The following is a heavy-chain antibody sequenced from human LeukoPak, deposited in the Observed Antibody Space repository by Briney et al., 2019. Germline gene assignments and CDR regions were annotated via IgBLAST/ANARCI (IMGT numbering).Heavy chain of an antibody. J-gene: IGHJ4*02. D-gene: IGHD6-19*01. CDR1: GGSISSSSYY. CDR3: ARDDLGGWRYYFDY. CDR2: IYYSGST. V-gene: IGHV4-39*02. Sequence: SETLSLTCTVSGGSISSSSYYWGWIRQPPGKGLEWIGSIYYSGSTYYNPSLKSRVTISVDTSKNQFSLKLSSVTAADTAVYYCARDDLGGWRYYFDYWGQGTLVTVSS.